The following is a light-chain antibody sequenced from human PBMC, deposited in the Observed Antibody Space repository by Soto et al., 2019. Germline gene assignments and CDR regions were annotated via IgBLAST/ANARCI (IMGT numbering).Light chain of an antibody. J-gene: IGLJ1*01. CDR2: DNN. V-gene: IGLV1-51*01. CDR3: GTWDSSLIAPYV. CDR1: SSNIGNNY. Sequence: QSALTQPPSVSAAPGQKVTISCSGSSSNIGNNYVSWYQQLPGTAPKLLIYDNNKRPSGIPDRFSGSKSGTSATLGITGLQTGYESDYDGGTWDSSLIAPYVFGTGTKVTVL.